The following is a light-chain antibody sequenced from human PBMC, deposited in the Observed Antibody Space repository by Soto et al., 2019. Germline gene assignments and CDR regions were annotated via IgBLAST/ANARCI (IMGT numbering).Light chain of an antibody. CDR3: SSYTIYSTLLL. J-gene: IGLJ2*01. CDR1: SNDIGGYKY. V-gene: IGLV2-14*01. Sequence: QAVVTQPASVSGSPGQSITISCTGTSNDIGGYKYVSWYQQHPGKAPKLIIYEVTNRPSGVSDRFSGSKSGNTASLTISGLQAEDEADYYCSSYTIYSTLLLFGGGTKLTVL. CDR2: EVT.